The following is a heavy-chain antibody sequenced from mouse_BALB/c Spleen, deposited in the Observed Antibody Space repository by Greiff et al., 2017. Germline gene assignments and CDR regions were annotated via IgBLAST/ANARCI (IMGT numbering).Heavy chain of an antibody. J-gene: IGHJ3*01. D-gene: IGHD5-5*01. CDR3: ASLPFAY. Sequence: EVQRVESGPSLVKPSQTLSLTCSVTGDSITSCYWNWIRKFPGNKLEYMGYISYSGSTYYNPSLKSRISITRDTSKNQYYLQLNSVTTEDTATYYCASLPFAYWGQGTLVTVSA. CDR1: GDSITSCY. V-gene: IGHV3-8*02. CDR2: ISYSGST.